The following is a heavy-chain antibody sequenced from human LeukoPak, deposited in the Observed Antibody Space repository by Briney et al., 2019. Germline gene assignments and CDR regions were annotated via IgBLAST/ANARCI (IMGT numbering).Heavy chain of an antibody. CDR1: GFTFSSYA. Sequence: PGGSLRLSCAASGFTFSSYAMSWVRQAPGKGLEWVSAISGSGGSTYYADSVKGRFTISRDNSKNTLYLQMNSLRAEDTAVYYCAKPGSPDFDWLSYYWGQGTLVTVSS. CDR3: AKPGSPDFDWLSYY. V-gene: IGHV3-23*01. CDR2: ISGSGGST. D-gene: IGHD3-9*01. J-gene: IGHJ4*02.